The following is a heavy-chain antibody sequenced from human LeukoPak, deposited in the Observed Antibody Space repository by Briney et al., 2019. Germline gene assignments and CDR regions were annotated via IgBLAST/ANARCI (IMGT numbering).Heavy chain of an antibody. V-gene: IGHV4-4*07. D-gene: IGHD3-10*01. CDR3: ARDSGTTGEVKFDP. Sequence: PSETLSLTCTVSGGSISSYYLSWIRQPAGKGLEWIGRIYSRVTTYSPSLKSRVTMSADTYRNHVSLTLNSVTAADTAVYYCARDSGTTGEVKFDPWGQGTLVTVSS. CDR2: IYSRVT. CDR1: GGSISSYY. J-gene: IGHJ5*02.